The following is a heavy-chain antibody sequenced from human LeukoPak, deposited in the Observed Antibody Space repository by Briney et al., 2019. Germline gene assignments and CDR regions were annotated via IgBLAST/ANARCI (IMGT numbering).Heavy chain of an antibody. Sequence: GGSLRLSCAASGFTSSSYWMHWVRQAPGKGLVWVSRINSDGSSTSCADSVKGRFTISRDNAKNTLYLQMNSLRAEDTAVYYCAREGSSYYDILTGYYLDFGTGAFDIWGQGTMVTVSS. CDR2: INSDGSST. D-gene: IGHD3-9*01. V-gene: IGHV3-74*01. J-gene: IGHJ3*02. CDR3: AREGSSYYDILTGYYLDFGTGAFDI. CDR1: GFTSSSYW.